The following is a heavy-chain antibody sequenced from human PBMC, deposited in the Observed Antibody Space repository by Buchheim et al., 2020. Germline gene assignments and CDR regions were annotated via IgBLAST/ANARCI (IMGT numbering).Heavy chain of an antibody. V-gene: IGHV4-59*08. CDR3: ARHIAADGYYYYGMDV. CDR2: IYYSGST. CDR1: GGSISSYY. Sequence: QVQLQESGPGLVKPSETLSLTCTVSGGSISSYYWSWIRQPPGKGLEWIGYIYYSGSTNYNPSLKSRVTISVDTSKNQFPLKLSSVTAADTAVYYCARHIAADGYYYYGMDVWGQGTT. D-gene: IGHD6-13*01. J-gene: IGHJ6*02.